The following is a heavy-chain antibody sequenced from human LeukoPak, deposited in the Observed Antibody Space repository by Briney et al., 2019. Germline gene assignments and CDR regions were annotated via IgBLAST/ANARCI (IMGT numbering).Heavy chain of an antibody. Sequence: KPSETLSLTCTVSGGSISSSSYYWGWIRQPPGEGLGWIGSIYYSGSTYYSPSLKSRVTISVDTSKNQFSLKLNSVTAADTAVYYCARHRIPAADDAFDIWGQGTMVTVSS. CDR2: IYYSGST. D-gene: IGHD6-13*01. CDR3: ARHRIPAADDAFDI. CDR1: GGSISSSSYY. J-gene: IGHJ3*02. V-gene: IGHV4-39*01.